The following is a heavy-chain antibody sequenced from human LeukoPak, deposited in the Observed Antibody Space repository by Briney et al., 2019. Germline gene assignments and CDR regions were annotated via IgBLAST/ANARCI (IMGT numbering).Heavy chain of an antibody. J-gene: IGHJ4*02. D-gene: IGHD2-2*01. V-gene: IGHV4-34*01. CDR2: INHSGST. Sequence: SETLSLTCAVYGGSFSGYYWSWFRQPPGKGLEWIGEINHSGSTNYNPSLKSRVTISVDTSKNQFSLKLSSVTAADTAVYYCARGGLVVAWGQGTLVTVSS. CDR1: GGSFSGYY. CDR3: ARGGLVVA.